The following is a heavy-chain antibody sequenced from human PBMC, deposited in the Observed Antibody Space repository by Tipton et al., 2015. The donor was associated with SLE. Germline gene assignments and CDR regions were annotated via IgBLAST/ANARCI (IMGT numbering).Heavy chain of an antibody. CDR2: VDPEDGET. V-gene: IGHV1-69-2*01. Sequence: QSGAEVKKPGATVKISCKVSGYTFTDYYMHWVQQAPGKGLEWMGLVDPEDGETIYAEKFQGRVTITADTSTDTAYMELSSLRSEDTAVYYCATLPSWIHSMAPGASDIWGQGTMVPVSS. CDR3: ATLPSWIHSMAPGASDI. J-gene: IGHJ3*02. D-gene: IGHD5-18*01. CDR1: GYTFTDYY.